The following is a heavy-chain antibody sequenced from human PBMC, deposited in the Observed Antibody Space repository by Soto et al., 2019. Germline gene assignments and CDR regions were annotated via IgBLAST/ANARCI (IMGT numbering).Heavy chain of an antibody. CDR3: ARVGCSGGTCYNWFDP. CDR1: GFIFSNYG. J-gene: IGHJ5*02. CDR2: IWSDGSDE. D-gene: IGHD2-15*01. Sequence: QEQLVESGGGVVQPGRSLKLSCAASGFIFSNYGMHWVRQPPGKGLEWVAVIWSDGSDERYADSVVGRFSISRDNSKNTLYLQMNSLRVEDTALYYCARVGCSGGTCYNWFDPWGQGTLVTVSS. V-gene: IGHV3-33*01.